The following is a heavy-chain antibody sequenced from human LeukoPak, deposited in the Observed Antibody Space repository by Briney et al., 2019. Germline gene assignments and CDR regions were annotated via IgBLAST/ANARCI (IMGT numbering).Heavy chain of an antibody. V-gene: IGHV1-69*05. CDR3: ARGEVVVPAAIRYEDY. CDR1: GGTFSSYA. Sequence: SVKVSCKASGGTFSSYAISWVRQAPGQGLEWMGGIIPIFGTANYAQKFQGRVTMTRNTSISTAYMELSSLRSEDTAVYYCARGEVVVPAAIRYEDYWGQGTLVTVSS. CDR2: IIPIFGTA. J-gene: IGHJ4*02. D-gene: IGHD2-2*02.